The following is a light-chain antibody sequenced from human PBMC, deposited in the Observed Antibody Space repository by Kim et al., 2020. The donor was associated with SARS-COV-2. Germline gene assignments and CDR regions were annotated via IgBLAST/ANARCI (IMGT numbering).Light chain of an antibody. J-gene: IGLJ2*01. V-gene: IGLV3-21*01. CDR1: NVGSKS. CDR3: QVWDISSDQAL. Sequence: SYELTQPPSVSVAPGKTARLTCGVNNVGSKSVHWYQQKPGQAPLTVMYYDMDRPSGLPERFSGSKSGDTATLTISRVEAGDEADYYCQVWDISSDQALFGGGTKLTVL. CDR2: YDM.